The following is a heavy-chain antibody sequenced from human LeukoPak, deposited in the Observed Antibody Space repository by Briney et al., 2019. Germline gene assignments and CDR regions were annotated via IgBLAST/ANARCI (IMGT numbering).Heavy chain of an antibody. D-gene: IGHD5-12*01. CDR3: ARGRYSGYVGPSYYFDY. CDR1: GYSISSGYY. V-gene: IGHV4-38-2*02. CDR2: IYHSGST. Sequence: SETLSLTCTVSGYSISSGYYWGWIRQPPGKGLEWIGSIYHSGSTYYNPSLKSRVTISGDTSKNQLSLKLSSVTAADTAVYYCARGRYSGYVGPSYYFDYWGQGTLVTVSS. J-gene: IGHJ4*02.